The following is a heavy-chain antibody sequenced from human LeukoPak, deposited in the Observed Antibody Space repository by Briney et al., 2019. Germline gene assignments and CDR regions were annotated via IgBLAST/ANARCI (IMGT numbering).Heavy chain of an antibody. J-gene: IGHJ5*02. D-gene: IGHD2-2*01. CDR2: IKKDVSEK. V-gene: IGHV3-7*01. CDR3: AREVGLEYQLLSNWFDP. Sequence: PGGSLRLSCAAAGFTFSSYWMSWVRQAAGKGLEWVANIKKDVSEKYYVDSVKGRFTISRDNAKNSLDLQMNSLRAEDTAVYYCAREVGLEYQLLSNWFDPWGQGTLVTVSS. CDR1: GFTFSSYW.